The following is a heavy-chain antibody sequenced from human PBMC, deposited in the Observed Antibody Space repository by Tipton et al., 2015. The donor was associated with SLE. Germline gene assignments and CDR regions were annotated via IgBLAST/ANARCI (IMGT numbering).Heavy chain of an antibody. D-gene: IGHD3-22*01. CDR1: GGSISSGDYY. J-gene: IGHJ3*02. Sequence: TLSLTCDVSGGSISSGDYYWSWIRQPPGKGLEWIGYIYDSGSTYYNPSLKTRVTISVDTSKNQFSLKMSSVTAADTAVYYCARDDRGSGYHYRYDAFDIWGQGTMVTVSS. CDR2: IYDSGST. V-gene: IGHV4-30-4*01. CDR3: ARDDRGSGYHYRYDAFDI.